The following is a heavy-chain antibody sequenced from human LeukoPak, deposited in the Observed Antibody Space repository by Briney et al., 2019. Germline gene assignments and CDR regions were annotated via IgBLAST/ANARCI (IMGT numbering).Heavy chain of an antibody. V-gene: IGHV3-53*01. Sequence: QPGGSLRLSCAASGFTFSSYAMSWVRQAPGKGLEWVSVIHSDGATHYADSVKGRFTISRDTSKNTLYLQMNSLRADDTAVYYCASTSIIRGYDHDQYYWGQGTLVTVSS. CDR3: ASTSIIRGYDHDQYY. D-gene: IGHD5-12*01. J-gene: IGHJ4*02. CDR2: IHSDGAT. CDR1: GFTFSSYA.